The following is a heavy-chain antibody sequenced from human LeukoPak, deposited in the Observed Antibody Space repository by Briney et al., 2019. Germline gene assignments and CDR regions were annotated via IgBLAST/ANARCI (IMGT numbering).Heavy chain of an antibody. CDR3: ASSSYSSGWYGEVDY. V-gene: IGHV5-51*01. J-gene: IGHJ4*02. Sequence: GESLKISCKGSGCRFTSYWIGWVRQMPGKGLEWMGIIYPGDSDTRYSPSFQGQVTISADKSISTAYLQWSSLKASDTAMYYCASSSYSSGWYGEVDYWGQGTLVTVSS. D-gene: IGHD6-19*01. CDR2: IYPGDSDT. CDR1: GCRFTSYW.